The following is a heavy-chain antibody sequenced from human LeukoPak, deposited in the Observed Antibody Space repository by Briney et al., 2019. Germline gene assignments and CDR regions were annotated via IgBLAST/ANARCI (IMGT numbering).Heavy chain of an antibody. CDR1: GFAFSSFA. D-gene: IGHD3-10*01. Sequence: GGSLRLSCAASGFAFSSFAMSWVRQAPGKGLEWVSSISGSGDSTDYADSLKGRFTISRDNSKNTLYLQVNSLRAEDTAVCYCAKPYRVLRGAFDIWGHGTMVTVSS. CDR3: AKPYRVLRGAFDI. CDR2: ISGSGDST. J-gene: IGHJ3*02. V-gene: IGHV3-23*01.